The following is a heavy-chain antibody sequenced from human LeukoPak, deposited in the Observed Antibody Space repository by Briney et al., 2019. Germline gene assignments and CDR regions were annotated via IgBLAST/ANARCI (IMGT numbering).Heavy chain of an antibody. V-gene: IGHV1-69*06. Sequence: SVKVSCKASGGTFSSYAISWVRQAPGQGLEWMGGIIPIFGTANYAQEFQGRVTITADKSTSTAYMELSSLRSEDTAVYYCARVSVISGWAFDYWGQGTLVTVSS. CDR2: IIPIFGTA. D-gene: IGHD6-19*01. CDR3: ARVSVISGWAFDY. CDR1: GGTFSSYA. J-gene: IGHJ4*02.